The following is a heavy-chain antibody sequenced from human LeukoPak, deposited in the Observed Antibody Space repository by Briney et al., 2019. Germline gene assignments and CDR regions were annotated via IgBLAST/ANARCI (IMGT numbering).Heavy chain of an antibody. J-gene: IGHJ5*02. CDR3: ASVVDTAMENWFDP. CDR1: GGSISSYY. Sequence: SETLSLTCTVSGGSISSYYWSWIRQLPGKGLEWIGYIYYSGSTNYNPSLKSRVTISVDTSKNQFSLKLSSVTAADTAVYYCASVVDTAMENWFDPWGQGTLVTVSS. D-gene: IGHD5-18*01. CDR2: IYYSGST. V-gene: IGHV4-59*01.